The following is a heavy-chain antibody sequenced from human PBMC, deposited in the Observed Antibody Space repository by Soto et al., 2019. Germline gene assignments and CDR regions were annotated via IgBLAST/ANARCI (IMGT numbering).Heavy chain of an antibody. J-gene: IGHJ4*02. CDR2: ISGSDGKT. V-gene: IGHV3-23*01. D-gene: IGHD3-3*01. Sequence: PGGSLRLSCAASGFPFSHYAMSWVRQAPGKGLEWVSTISGSDGKTFYADSVKGRFSISRDTSQSTLYLQMNSLRADDTAMYYCARWSYLDYWGQGTRVTVSS. CDR3: ARWSYLDY. CDR1: GFPFSHYA.